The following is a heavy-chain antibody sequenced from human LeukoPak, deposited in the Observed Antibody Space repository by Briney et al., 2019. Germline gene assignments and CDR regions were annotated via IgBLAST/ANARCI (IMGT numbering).Heavy chain of an antibody. CDR2: INEDGIGR. CDR1: QFSFSTYW. J-gene: IGHJ4*02. V-gene: IGHV3-7*01. D-gene: IGHD3-10*01. Sequence: GGSLRLSCATSQFSFSTYWMHWFRRAPGEGLEWVASINEDGIGRYYADSVKGRFTISRDNVKRSLDLQMNSLRVEDTAVYYCAGDLFYWGQGTRVTVSS. CDR3: AGDLFY.